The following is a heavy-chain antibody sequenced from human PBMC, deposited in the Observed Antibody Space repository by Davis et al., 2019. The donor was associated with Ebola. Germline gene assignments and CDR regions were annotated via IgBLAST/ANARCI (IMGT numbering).Heavy chain of an antibody. CDR3: ASNTAMVFGY. D-gene: IGHD5-18*01. CDR2: ISSSSSTI. Sequence: GESLKISCAASGFTFSSYSMNWVRQAPGKGLEWVSYISSSSSTIYYADSVKGRFTISRDNAKNSLYLQMNSLRAEDTAVYYCASNTAMVFGYWGQGTLVTVSS. J-gene: IGHJ4*02. V-gene: IGHV3-48*01. CDR1: GFTFSSYS.